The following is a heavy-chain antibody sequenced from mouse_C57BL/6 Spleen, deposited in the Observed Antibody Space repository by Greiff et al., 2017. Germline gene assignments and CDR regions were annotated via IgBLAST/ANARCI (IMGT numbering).Heavy chain of an antibody. CDR1: GYAFSSSW. Sequence: QVQLQQSGPELVKPGASVKISCKASGYAFSSSWMNWVKQRPGKGLEWIGRIYPGDGDTNYNGKVKGKATLTADKSSSPAYMQLSSLTSEDSAVYFCAREDYYGSSYGGNYWGQGTTLTVSS. CDR3: AREDYYGSSYGGNY. CDR2: IYPGDGDT. D-gene: IGHD1-1*01. V-gene: IGHV1-82*01. J-gene: IGHJ2*01.